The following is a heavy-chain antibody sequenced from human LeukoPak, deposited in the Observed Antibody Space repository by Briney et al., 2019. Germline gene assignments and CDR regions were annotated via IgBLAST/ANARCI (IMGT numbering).Heavy chain of an antibody. CDR3: AKHEAYGSGRGPFDY. CDR1: GFTFSSYA. CDR2: ISGSSGST. V-gene: IGHV3-23*01. D-gene: IGHD3-10*01. Sequence: GGSLRLSCAASGFTFSSYAMSWVRQAPGKGLEWVSAISGSSGSTYYADSVKGRFTISRDNSKNTLYLQMNSLRAEDTAVYYCAKHEAYGSGRGPFDYWGQGTLVTVSS. J-gene: IGHJ4*02.